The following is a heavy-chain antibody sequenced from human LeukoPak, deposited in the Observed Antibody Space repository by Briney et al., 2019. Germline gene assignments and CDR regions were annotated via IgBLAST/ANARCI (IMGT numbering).Heavy chain of an antibody. CDR2: ISSSGSTI. CDR3: ARDMGRRGIVVVPARFDY. Sequence: GGSLRLSCAASGFTFSDYYMSWIRQAPGKGLEWVSYISSSGSTIYYADSVKGRFTISRDNAKNSLYLQMNSLRAEDTAVYYCARDMGRRGIVVVPARFDYWGQGTLVTVSS. D-gene: IGHD2-2*01. V-gene: IGHV3-11*01. J-gene: IGHJ4*02. CDR1: GFTFSDYY.